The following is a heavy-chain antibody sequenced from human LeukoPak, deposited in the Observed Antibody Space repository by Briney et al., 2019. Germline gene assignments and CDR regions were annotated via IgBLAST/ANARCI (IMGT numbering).Heavy chain of an antibody. CDR2: INHSGST. CDR1: GGSFSGYY. Sequence: SETLSLTCAVYGGSFSGYYWSWIRQPPGKGLEWIGEINHSGSTNYNPSLKSRVTISVDTSKNQFSLKLSSVTAADTAVYYCARVPGLSQLVLPFDIWGQGTMVTVSS. CDR3: ARVPGLSQLVLPFDI. J-gene: IGHJ3*02. V-gene: IGHV4-34*01. D-gene: IGHD6-6*01.